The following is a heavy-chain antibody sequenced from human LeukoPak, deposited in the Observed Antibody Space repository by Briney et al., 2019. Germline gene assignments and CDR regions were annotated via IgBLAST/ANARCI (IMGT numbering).Heavy chain of an antibody. D-gene: IGHD2-2*01. J-gene: IGHJ4*02. V-gene: IGHV3-48*01. CDR1: GFTFSSFS. CDR2: ISSTSSTM. CDR3: ARSRSGYQFDY. Sequence: GSLRLSCAASGFTFSSFSMDWVRQAPGKGLEWLSYISSTSSTMLYTDSVKGRFTISRDNAKNSLYLQMHSLRAEDTAVYYCARSRSGYQFDYWGQGTLVSVSS.